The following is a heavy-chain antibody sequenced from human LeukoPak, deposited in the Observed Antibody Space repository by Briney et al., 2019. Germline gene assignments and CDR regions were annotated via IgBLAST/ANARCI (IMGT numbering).Heavy chain of an antibody. Sequence: SETLSLTCTVSGGSISSYYWSWLRQPPGKGLEWIGYIYYSGSTNYNPSLKSRVTISVDTSKNQFSLKLSSVTAADTAVYYCARAGAAAGTFATYYYYGMDVWGQGTTVTVSS. J-gene: IGHJ6*02. D-gene: IGHD6-13*01. CDR1: GGSISSYY. CDR3: ARAGAAAGTFATYYYYGMDV. CDR2: IYYSGST. V-gene: IGHV4-59*01.